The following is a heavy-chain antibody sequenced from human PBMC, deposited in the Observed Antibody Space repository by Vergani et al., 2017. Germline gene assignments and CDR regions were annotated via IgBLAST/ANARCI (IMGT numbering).Heavy chain of an antibody. CDR3: ARGSVVGAIFDY. Sequence: QVQLQESGPGLVQPSETLSLTCTVSGGSISSYYWSWIRQPPGKGLEWIGYIYYSGSTNYNPSLKSRVTISVDTSKNQFSLKLSSVTAADTAVYYCARGSVVGAIFDYWGQGTLVTVSS. V-gene: IGHV4-59*01. CDR2: IYYSGST. CDR1: GGSISSYY. D-gene: IGHD1-26*01. J-gene: IGHJ4*02.